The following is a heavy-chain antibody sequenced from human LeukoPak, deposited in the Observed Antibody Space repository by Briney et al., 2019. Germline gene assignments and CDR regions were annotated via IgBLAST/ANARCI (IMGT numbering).Heavy chain of an antibody. CDR2: INWNGDST. CDR3: TRGNVAAATAILYFDY. J-gene: IGHJ4*02. D-gene: IGHD6-13*01. Sequence: GGSLRLSRAASGFTFDDHGVSWVRQAPGKGLEWVSGINWNGDSTGYADSVKGRFTISRDNAKNSLYLQMNSLRAEDTALYHCTRGNVAAATAILYFDYWGQGTLVTVSS. V-gene: IGHV3-20*01. CDR1: GFTFDDHG.